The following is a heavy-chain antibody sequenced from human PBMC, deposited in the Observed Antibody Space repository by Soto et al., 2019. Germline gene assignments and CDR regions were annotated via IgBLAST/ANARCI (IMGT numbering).Heavy chain of an antibody. J-gene: IGHJ6*02. D-gene: IGHD5-12*01. CDR2: MNPNSGNT. V-gene: IGHV1-8*01. CDR3: AREHEPGGYSGSGGIYHYFYTGMAV. CDR1: GYTLASYD. Sequence: ASVKVSCKASGYTLASYDSNWVRQATGQGLEWMGWMNPNSGNTGYAQKFQGRVTMTRNTSISTAYMELSSLRSEDTAVYYCAREHEPGGYSGSGGIYHYFYTGMAVWGQGTTVPVSS.